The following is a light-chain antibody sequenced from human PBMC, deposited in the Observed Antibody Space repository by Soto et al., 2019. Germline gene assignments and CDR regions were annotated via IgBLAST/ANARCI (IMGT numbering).Light chain of an antibody. V-gene: IGKV3-15*01. CDR3: QRYGSSPPIN. CDR1: QSITSD. Sequence: EIVMTQSPATLSVSPGERATLSCRASQSITSDLAWYQQNPGQAPRLLIYGSSTRATGIPARFSGSGSGTDFTLTISRLEPEDFAVYYCQRYGSSPPINFGQGTRLEIK. CDR2: GSS. J-gene: IGKJ5*01.